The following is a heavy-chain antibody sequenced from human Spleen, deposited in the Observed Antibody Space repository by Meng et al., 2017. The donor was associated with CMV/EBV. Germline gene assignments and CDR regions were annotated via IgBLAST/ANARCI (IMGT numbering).Heavy chain of an antibody. J-gene: IGHJ6*02. V-gene: IGHV3-21*04. CDR3: TRVGLAMDV. CDR1: EFTFSNYI. CDR2: ISSRSTYI. Sequence: GESLKISCAASEFTFSNYIMNWVRQAPGKGLEWVSSISSRSTYISYADSVKGRFTISRDNAQNSLFLQMNSLKVDDTALYYCTRVGLAMDVWGQGTTVTVSS.